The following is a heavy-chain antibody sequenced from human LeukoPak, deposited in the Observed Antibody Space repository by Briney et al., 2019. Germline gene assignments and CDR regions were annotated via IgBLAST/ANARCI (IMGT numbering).Heavy chain of an antibody. CDR1: GGTFSSYA. D-gene: IGHD5-18*01. Sequence: SVKVSCKASGGTFSSYAISWVRPAPGQGLEWMGGIIPIFGTANYAQKFQGRVTITADESTSTAYMELSSLRSEDTAVYYCARGVQLRYYFDYWGQGTLVTVSS. V-gene: IGHV1-69*13. CDR3: ARGVQLRYYFDY. J-gene: IGHJ4*02. CDR2: IIPIFGTA.